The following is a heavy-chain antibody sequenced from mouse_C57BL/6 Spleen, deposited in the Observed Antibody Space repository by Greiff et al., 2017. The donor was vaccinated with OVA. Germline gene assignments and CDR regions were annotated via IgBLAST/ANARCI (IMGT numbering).Heavy chain of an antibody. V-gene: IGHV1-69*01. Sequence: QVQLQQPGAELVMPGASVKLSCKASGYTFTSYWMHWVKQRPGQGLEWIGEIDPSDSYTNYNQKFKGKSTLTVDKSSSTAYMQLSSLTSEDSAVYYCARSPYYGSSFFDYWGQGTTLTVSS. CDR2: IDPSDSYT. CDR3: ARSPYYGSSFFDY. J-gene: IGHJ2*01. CDR1: GYTFTSYW. D-gene: IGHD1-1*01.